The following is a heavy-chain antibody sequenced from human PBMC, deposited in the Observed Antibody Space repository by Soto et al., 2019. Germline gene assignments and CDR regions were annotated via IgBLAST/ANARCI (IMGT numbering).Heavy chain of an antibody. D-gene: IGHD1-26*01. CDR3: ARIPIVGAHWSYFDY. V-gene: IGHV2-70*01. CDR2: IDWDDDK. Sequence: SGPTLVNPTQTLTLTCTFSGFSLSTSGMCVSWIRQPPGKALEWLALIDWDDDKYYSTSLKTRLTISKDTSKNQVVLTMTNMDPVDTATYYCARIPIVGAHWSYFDYWGQGTLVTVSS. J-gene: IGHJ4*02. CDR1: GFSLSTSGMC.